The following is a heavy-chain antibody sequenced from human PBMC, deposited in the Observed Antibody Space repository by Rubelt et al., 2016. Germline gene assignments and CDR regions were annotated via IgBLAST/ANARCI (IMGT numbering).Heavy chain of an antibody. J-gene: IGHJ3*02. D-gene: IGHD3-3*01. CDR1: GGTFSSYA. V-gene: IGHV1-69*01. CDR3: ARDFLEWSDAFDI. Sequence: QVQLVQSGAEVKKPGSSVKVSCKASGGTFSSYAFSWVRQAPGQGLEWMGGIIPIFGTANYAQKFQGRVTITADESTSTAYTELSSLRSEDTAVYYCARDFLEWSDAFDIWGQGTMVTVSS. CDR2: IIPIFGTA.